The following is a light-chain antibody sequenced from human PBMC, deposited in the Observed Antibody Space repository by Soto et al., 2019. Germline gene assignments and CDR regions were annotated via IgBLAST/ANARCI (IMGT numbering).Light chain of an antibody. J-gene: IGKJ4*01. CDR2: DAS. V-gene: IGKV3-20*01. CDR1: QTVRNNY. Sequence: LVLSQSPGTLSLSPGERATLSCSASQTVRNNYLAWYQQKPGQAPRLLIYDASSRATGIPDRFSGSGSGTDFTLTINILEPEDFAVYYCQQYSSSPLTFGGGTKVDIK. CDR3: QQYSSSPLT.